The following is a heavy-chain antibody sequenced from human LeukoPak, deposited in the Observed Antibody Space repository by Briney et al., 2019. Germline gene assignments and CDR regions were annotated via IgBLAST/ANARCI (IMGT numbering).Heavy chain of an antibody. CDR1: GFTFSSYS. Sequence: GGSLRLSCAASGFTFSSYSMNWVRHALGKGLERVSYISSSTNTIYYADSVKGRFTISRDNAKNSLFLQMNSLRDEDTAVYYCARGGYGANDDAFDIWGQGTMVTVSS. CDR2: ISSSTNTI. CDR3: ARGGYGANDDAFDI. D-gene: IGHD4-23*01. V-gene: IGHV3-48*02. J-gene: IGHJ3*02.